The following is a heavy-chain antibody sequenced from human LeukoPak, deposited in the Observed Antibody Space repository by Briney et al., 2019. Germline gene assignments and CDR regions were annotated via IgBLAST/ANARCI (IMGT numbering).Heavy chain of an antibody. D-gene: IGHD4-11*01. CDR3: ARHNYDFDFDY. Sequence: ASVKVSCKAPGYTFTDLYIHWVRQAPGQGLEWMGFIRSNTGGTSYAQKFQGRVTMTRDTSISTAYMELSGLTSDDTAVYFCARHNYDFDFDYWGQGTLVTVSS. J-gene: IGHJ4*02. V-gene: IGHV1-2*02. CDR1: GYTFTDLY. CDR2: IRSNTGGT.